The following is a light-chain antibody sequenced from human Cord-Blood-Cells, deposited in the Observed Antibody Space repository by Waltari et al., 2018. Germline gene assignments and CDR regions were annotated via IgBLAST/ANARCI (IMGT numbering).Light chain of an antibody. Sequence: DIQMTQSPSTLSASVGDRVTITCRASQSISSWLAWYQQKPGKAPKLLIYDASSLESWVPSRFSGSGSGTEVTLTISSLQPDDFATYYCQQYNSYSFTFGPGTKVDIK. V-gene: IGKV1-5*01. CDR1: QSISSW. CDR3: QQYNSYSFT. CDR2: DAS. J-gene: IGKJ3*01.